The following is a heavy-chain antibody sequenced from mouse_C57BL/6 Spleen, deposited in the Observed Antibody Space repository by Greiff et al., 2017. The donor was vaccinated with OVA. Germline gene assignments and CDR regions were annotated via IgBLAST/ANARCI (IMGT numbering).Heavy chain of an antibody. Sequence: DVQLQESGGGFVKPGGSLKLSCAASGFTFSDYGMHWVRQAPEKGLEWVAYISSGSSTIYYADTVKGRFTISRDNAKNTLFLQMTSLRSEDTAMYYCARDGSSWGSYWYFDVWGTGTTVTVSS. CDR3: ARDGSSWGSYWYFDV. J-gene: IGHJ1*03. CDR2: ISSGSSTI. V-gene: IGHV5-17*01. D-gene: IGHD1-1*01. CDR1: GFTFSDYG.